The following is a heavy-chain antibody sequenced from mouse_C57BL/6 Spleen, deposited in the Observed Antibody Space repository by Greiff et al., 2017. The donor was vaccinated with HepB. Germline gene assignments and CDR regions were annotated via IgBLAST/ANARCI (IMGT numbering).Heavy chain of an antibody. J-gene: IGHJ1*03. CDR2: IDPENGDT. Sequence: VQLQQSGAELVRPGASVKLSCTASGFNIKDDYMHWVKQRPEQGLEWIGWIDPENGDTEYASKFQGKATITADTSSNTAYLQLSSLTSEDTAVYYCTTLYGSSYGWYFDVWGTGTTVTVSS. CDR1: GFNIKDDY. V-gene: IGHV14-4*01. CDR3: TTLYGSSYGWYFDV. D-gene: IGHD1-1*01.